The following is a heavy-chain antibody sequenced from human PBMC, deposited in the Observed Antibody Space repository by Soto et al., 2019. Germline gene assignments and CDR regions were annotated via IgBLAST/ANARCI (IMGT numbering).Heavy chain of an antibody. J-gene: IGHJ4*02. CDR1: GYSFAGYW. CDR2: IDPSDSQT. CDR3: ARQIYDSDTGPNFQYYFES. V-gene: IGHV5-10-1*01. D-gene: IGHD3-22*01. Sequence: GESLKISCKGSGYSFAGYWITWVRQKPGKGLEWMGRIDPSDSQTYYSPSFRGHVTISVTKSITTVFLQWSSLRASDTAMYYCARQIYDSDTGPNFQYYFESWGQGTPVTVSS.